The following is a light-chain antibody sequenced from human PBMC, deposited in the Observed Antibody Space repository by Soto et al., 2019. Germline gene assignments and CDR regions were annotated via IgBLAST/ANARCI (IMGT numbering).Light chain of an antibody. V-gene: IGLV2-11*01. J-gene: IGLJ1*01. CDR3: CSFAGGLFV. Sequence: QSALTQPRSVSGSPGQSVTISCTGTSSDVGSHNYVSWYQQHPGKAPKLMINDVTKRPSGVPDRFSGSKSGNTASLTISGLQAEDEADYYCCSFAGGLFVFGTGTKLTV. CDR1: SSDVGSHNY. CDR2: DVT.